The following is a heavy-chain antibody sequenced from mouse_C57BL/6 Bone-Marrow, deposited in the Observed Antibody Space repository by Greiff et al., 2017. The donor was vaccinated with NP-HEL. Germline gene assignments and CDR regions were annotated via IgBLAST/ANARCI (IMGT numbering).Heavy chain of an antibody. V-gene: IGHV2-5*01. J-gene: IGHJ4*01. Sequence: VQRVESGPGLVQPSQSLSITCTVSGFSLTSYGVHWVRQSPGKGLEWLGVIWRGGSTDYNAAFMSRLSITKDNSKSQVFFKINSLQADDTAIYYCAIPYYYGSSYALRYWGQGTSVTVSS. CDR3: AIPYYYGSSYALRY. CDR2: IWRGGST. D-gene: IGHD1-1*01. CDR1: GFSLTSYG.